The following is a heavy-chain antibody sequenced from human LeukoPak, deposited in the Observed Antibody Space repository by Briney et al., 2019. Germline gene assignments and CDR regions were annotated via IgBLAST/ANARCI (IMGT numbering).Heavy chain of an antibody. Sequence: ASVKVSCKVSGYTLTELSMHWVRQAPGKGLEWMGGFDPEDGETIYAQKFQGRVTITADESTSTAYMELSSLRSEDTAVYYCARDGVTPNWFDPWGQGTLVTVSS. CDR2: FDPEDGET. D-gene: IGHD4-23*01. CDR3: ARDGVTPNWFDP. V-gene: IGHV1-24*01. CDR1: GYTLTELS. J-gene: IGHJ5*02.